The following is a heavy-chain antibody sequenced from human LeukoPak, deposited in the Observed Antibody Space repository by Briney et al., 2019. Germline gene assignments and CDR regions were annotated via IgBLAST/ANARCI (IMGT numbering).Heavy chain of an antibody. Sequence: ASVKVSCKASGYTFTSYGISWVRQAPGQGLEWMGWISAYNGNTNYAQKLLGRVTMTTDTSTSTAYMELRSLRSDDTAVYYCARDGGTLLLWSYPGKYWGQGTLVTVSS. CDR2: ISAYNGNT. J-gene: IGHJ4*02. CDR3: ARDGGTLLLWSYPGKY. D-gene: IGHD3-10*01. V-gene: IGHV1-18*01. CDR1: GYTFTSYG.